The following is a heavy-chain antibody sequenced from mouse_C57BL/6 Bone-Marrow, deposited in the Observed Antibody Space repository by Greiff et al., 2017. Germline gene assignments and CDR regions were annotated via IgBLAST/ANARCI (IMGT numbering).Heavy chain of an antibody. CDR2: LYPRSGNT. CDR1: GYTFTSYG. J-gene: IGHJ3*01. CDR3: ARRGDLLWYPWFAY. V-gene: IGHV1-81*01. Sequence: QVQLQQSGAELARPGASVKLSCKASGYTFTSYGISWVKQRTGQGLEWIGELYPRSGNTYYNEKFKGKATLTADKSSSPAYMELRSLTSEDSAVYFCARRGDLLWYPWFAYWGQGTLVTVSA. D-gene: IGHD2-1*01.